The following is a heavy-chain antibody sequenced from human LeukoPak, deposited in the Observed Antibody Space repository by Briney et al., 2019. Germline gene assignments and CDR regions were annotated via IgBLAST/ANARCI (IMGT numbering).Heavy chain of an antibody. CDR2: MNPNNGNT. J-gene: IGHJ4*02. CDR3: ARSGGLSDDY. CDR1: GYTFTSYD. D-gene: IGHD1-26*01. V-gene: IGHV1-8*01. Sequence: ASVKVSCKASGYTFTSYDINWVRQATGQGLEWMGWMNPNNGNTDYAQKFQGRVTITRNTSISTAYMELSSLRSEDTAVYYCARSGGLSDDYWGQGTLVTVSS.